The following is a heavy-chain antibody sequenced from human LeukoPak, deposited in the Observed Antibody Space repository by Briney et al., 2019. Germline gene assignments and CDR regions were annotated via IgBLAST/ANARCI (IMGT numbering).Heavy chain of an antibody. Sequence: PGGSLRLSCAASGFTFSSYSMNWVRQAPGKGLEWVSSISSSSSYIYYADSVKGRFTISRDNAKNSLYLQMNSLRAEDTAVYYCAGPYGSGGAFDIWGQGTIVTVSS. D-gene: IGHD3-10*01. CDR2: ISSSSSYI. CDR1: GFTFSSYS. CDR3: AGPYGSGGAFDI. V-gene: IGHV3-21*01. J-gene: IGHJ3*02.